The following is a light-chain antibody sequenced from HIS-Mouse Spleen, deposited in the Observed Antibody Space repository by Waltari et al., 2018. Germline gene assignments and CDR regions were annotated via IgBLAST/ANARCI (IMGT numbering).Light chain of an antibody. CDR3: SSYAGSNNWV. J-gene: IGLJ3*02. CDR2: EVS. Sequence: QSALTQPPSASGSAGQSVTISCTGTSRDVGGYNYVAWYQPHPGKAPKLMIYEVSKRPSGFPDRFSGSKSGNTASLTVSGLQAEDEADYYCSSYAGSNNWVFGGGTKLTVL. V-gene: IGLV2-8*01. CDR1: SRDVGGYNY.